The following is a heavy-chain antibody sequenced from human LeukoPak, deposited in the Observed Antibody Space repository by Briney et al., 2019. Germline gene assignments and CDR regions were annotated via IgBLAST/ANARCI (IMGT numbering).Heavy chain of an antibody. V-gene: IGHV3-74*01. CDR2: INSDGSST. Sequence: PGGSLRLSCAASGFTFSSYWMHWVRQAPGKGLVWVSRINSDGSSTSSADSVKGRFTISRDNAKNTLYLQMNSLRAEDTAVYYCARDRPVAYYYYGMDVWGQGTTVTVSS. CDR3: ARDRPVAYYYYGMDV. CDR1: GFTFSSYW. J-gene: IGHJ6*02.